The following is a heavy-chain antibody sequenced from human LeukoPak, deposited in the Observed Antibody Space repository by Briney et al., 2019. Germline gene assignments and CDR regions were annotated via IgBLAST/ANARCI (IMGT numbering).Heavy chain of an antibody. Sequence: GGSLRLSCAASGFVFSSNAMAWVRQAPGKGLEWVSAISYSGGSAYYADSVEGRFTISRDNSKNSLYLQMNSLRAEDTAVYYCAKKESDYYGSGSYYLYDFWGQGTLVTVSS. V-gene: IGHV3-23*01. D-gene: IGHD3-10*01. CDR1: GFVFSSNA. J-gene: IGHJ4*02. CDR2: ISYSGGSA. CDR3: AKKESDYYGSGSYYLYDF.